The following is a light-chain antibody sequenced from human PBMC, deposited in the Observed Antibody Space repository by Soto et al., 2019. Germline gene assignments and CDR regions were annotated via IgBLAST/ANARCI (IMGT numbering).Light chain of an antibody. CDR1: SSDVGGYNF. Sequence: QSVLTQPASLSGSPGQSITISCTGTSSDVGGYNFVTWYQQHPGKAPKLVIHDVTRRPSGVSNRFSGSKSGTTASLTISGLQAEDEADYYCCSYASSTSYVFGTGTKVTVL. CDR2: DVT. J-gene: IGLJ1*01. V-gene: IGLV2-14*01. CDR3: CSYASSTSYV.